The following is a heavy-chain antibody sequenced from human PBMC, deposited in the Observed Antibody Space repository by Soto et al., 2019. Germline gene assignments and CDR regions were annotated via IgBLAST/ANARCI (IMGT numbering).Heavy chain of an antibody. CDR1: GGSISSGYY. Sequence: SETLSLTCTVSGGSISSGYYWSWIRQPPGKGLEWIGEINHSGSTNYNPSLKSRVTISVDTSKNQFSLKLSSVTAADTAVYYCARGMTRMTYYDFWSGSIHFDYWGQGTLVTVSS. J-gene: IGHJ4*02. D-gene: IGHD3-3*01. V-gene: IGHV4-34*01. CDR2: INHSGST. CDR3: ARGMTRMTYYDFWSGSIHFDY.